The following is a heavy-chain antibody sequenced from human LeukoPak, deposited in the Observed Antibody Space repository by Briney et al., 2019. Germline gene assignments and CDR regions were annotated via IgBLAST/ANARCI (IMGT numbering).Heavy chain of an antibody. CDR3: VKDYGIVNYHVLDS. J-gene: IGHJ5*01. V-gene: IGHV3-43*01. CDR2: ISWTGGST. D-gene: IGHD1-26*01. CDR1: GFTFDDYT. Sequence: GGSPRLSCAASGFTFDDYTMHWVRQAPGKGLEWVSLISWTGGSTYYADSVKGRFTISRDNSKNSLYLQMNSLRTEDTALYYCVKDYGIVNYHVLDSWGQGTLVTVSS.